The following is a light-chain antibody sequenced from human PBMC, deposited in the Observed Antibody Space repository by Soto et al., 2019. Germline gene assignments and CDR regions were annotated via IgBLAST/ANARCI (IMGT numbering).Light chain of an antibody. Sequence: DIVLTQSPGTLSLSPGERATLSCRASQSVSSSYLAWYQQKPGQAPRLLIYGASSRATGIPDRFSGSGSGTDFTLTISRLEPEDYAMYFCQHFSPSPPRFTFGPGTKVDMK. J-gene: IGKJ3*01. V-gene: IGKV3-20*01. CDR3: QHFSPSPPRFT. CDR1: QSVSSSY. CDR2: GAS.